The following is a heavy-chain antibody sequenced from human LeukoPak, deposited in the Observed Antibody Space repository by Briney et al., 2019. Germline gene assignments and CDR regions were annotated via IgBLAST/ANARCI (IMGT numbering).Heavy chain of an antibody. CDR2: IHTGGST. D-gene: IGHD6-19*01. CDR1: GFTVSSNF. CDR3: ARVGYSSGWYEY. J-gene: IGHJ4*02. V-gene: IGHV3-66*01. Sequence: PGGSLRLSCAVSGFTVSSNFMNWVRQAPGKGLEWVSVIHTGGSTYYADSVKGRFIISRDTSKNTLYLQMNSLRVEDTAVYYCARVGYSSGWYEYWGQGTLVTVSS.